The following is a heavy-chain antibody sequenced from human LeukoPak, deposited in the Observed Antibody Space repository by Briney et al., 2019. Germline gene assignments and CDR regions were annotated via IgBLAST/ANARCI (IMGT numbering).Heavy chain of an antibody. Sequence: SETLSLTCTVSGGSISSYYWSWIRQPPGKGLEWIGYIYCSGSTNYNPSLKSRVTISVDTSKNQFSLKLSSVTAADTAVYYCARAAKDAFDIWGQGTMVTVSS. CDR3: ARAAKDAFDI. D-gene: IGHD6-25*01. V-gene: IGHV4-59*01. CDR1: GGSISSYY. J-gene: IGHJ3*02. CDR2: IYCSGST.